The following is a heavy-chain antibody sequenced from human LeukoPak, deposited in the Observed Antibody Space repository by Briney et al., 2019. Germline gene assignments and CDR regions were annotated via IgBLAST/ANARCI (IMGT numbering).Heavy chain of an antibody. J-gene: IGHJ6*02. CDR2: IYYSGST. D-gene: IGHD3-10*01. CDR1: GGSISSYY. Sequence: SETLSLSCTVSGGSISSYYWSWIRQPPGKGLEWIGYIYYSGSTNYNPSLKSRVTISVDTSKNQFSLKLSSVTAADTAVYYCARFLWFGEGMDVWGQGTTVTVSS. CDR3: ARFLWFGEGMDV. V-gene: IGHV4-59*12.